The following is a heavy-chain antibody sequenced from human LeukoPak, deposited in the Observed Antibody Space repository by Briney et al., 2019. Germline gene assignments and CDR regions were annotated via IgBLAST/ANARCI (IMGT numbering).Heavy chain of an antibody. CDR1: GFSVSSNY. V-gene: IGHV3-53*01. Sequence: GGSLRLSCTASGFSVSSNYMSWVRQAPGKGLEWVSVIYVGGDTYYADSVKGRFTISRDNSKNTLYFEMNSLRIDDTAVYYCARAYCSGDCYFASDIWGQGTMVTVSS. J-gene: IGHJ3*02. CDR3: ARAYCSGDCYFASDI. CDR2: IYVGGDT. D-gene: IGHD2-21*02.